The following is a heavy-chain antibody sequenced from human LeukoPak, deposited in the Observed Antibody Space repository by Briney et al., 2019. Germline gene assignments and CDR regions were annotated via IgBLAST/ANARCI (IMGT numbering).Heavy chain of an antibody. Sequence: PGRSLRLSCAASGFTFSSYGMHWVRQAPGKGLEWVAVIWYDGSNKYYADSVKGRFTISRDNSKNTLYLQMNSLRAEDTAVYYCAKDPRTWFGELLSPSYFDYWGLGTLVTVSS. J-gene: IGHJ4*02. CDR3: AKDPRTWFGELLSPSYFDY. CDR2: IWYDGSNK. V-gene: IGHV3-33*06. CDR1: GFTFSSYG. D-gene: IGHD3-10*01.